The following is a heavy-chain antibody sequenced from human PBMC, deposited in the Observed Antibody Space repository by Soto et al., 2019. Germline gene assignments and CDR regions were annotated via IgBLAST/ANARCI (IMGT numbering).Heavy chain of an antibody. Sequence: SETLSLTCTVSGDSISSATHYWNWIRQHPGKGLEWIAYISYTGATYYNPSLKSRVTILADTSKNQFSLKLNSLTSADTAVYYCARGGPVSVSPAWQLLGYFDYWGQGTLVTVSS. V-gene: IGHV4-31*03. D-gene: IGHD2-15*01. CDR1: GDSISSATHY. J-gene: IGHJ4*02. CDR3: ARGGPVSVSPAWQLLGYFDY. CDR2: ISYTGAT.